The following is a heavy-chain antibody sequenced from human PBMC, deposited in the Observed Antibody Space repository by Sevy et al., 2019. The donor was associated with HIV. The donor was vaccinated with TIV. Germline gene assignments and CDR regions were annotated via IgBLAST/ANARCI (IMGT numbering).Heavy chain of an antibody. CDR1: GFTFSSYS. D-gene: IGHD3-16*02. CDR2: ISSSSSTI. Sequence: GGSLRLSCAASGFTFSSYSMNWVRQAPGKGLEWVSYISSSSSTIYYADSVKGRFTISRDNAKNSLYLQMNSLRDEDTAVYYCARDPYYDYVSGSYRDYWGQGTLVTVS. V-gene: IGHV3-48*02. J-gene: IGHJ4*02. CDR3: ARDPYYDYVSGSYRDY.